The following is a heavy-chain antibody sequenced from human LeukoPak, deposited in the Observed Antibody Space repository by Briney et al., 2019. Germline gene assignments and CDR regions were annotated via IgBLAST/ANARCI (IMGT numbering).Heavy chain of an antibody. Sequence: GGSLRLSCAASGFTIGGFAMTWVRQAPGKGLEWVSSIGSDYKTHYSESVKGRFTISRDNSKNTLYLQMNSLRVEDTAVYYCARPYYSNYYYYGMDVWGQGTTVTVSS. CDR2: IGSDYKT. CDR1: GFTIGGFA. J-gene: IGHJ6*02. V-gene: IGHV3-23*01. CDR3: ARPYYSNYYYYGMDV. D-gene: IGHD4-11*01.